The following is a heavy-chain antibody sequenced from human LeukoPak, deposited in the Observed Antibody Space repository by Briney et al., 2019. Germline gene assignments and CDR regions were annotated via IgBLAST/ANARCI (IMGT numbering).Heavy chain of an antibody. D-gene: IGHD3-10*01. CDR1: GGSISSSSYY. J-gene: IGHJ4*02. CDR3: AGSKAATRMVRGVSY. V-gene: IGHV4-39*01. Sequence: KPSETLSLTCTVSGGSISSSSYYWGWIRQPPGKGLEWIGSIYYSGSTYYNPSLKSRVTISVDTSKNQFSLKLSSVTAADTAVYYRAGSKAATRMVRGVSYWGQGTLVTVSS. CDR2: IYYSGST.